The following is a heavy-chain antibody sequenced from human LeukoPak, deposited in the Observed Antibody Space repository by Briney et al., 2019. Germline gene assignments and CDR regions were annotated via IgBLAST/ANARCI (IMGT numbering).Heavy chain of an antibody. Sequence: PGRSLRLSCAASGFTFSSYAMHWVRQAPGKGLEWVAVISYDGSNKYSADSVKGRFTISRDNSKNTLYLQMNSLRAEDTAVYYCASSASGSDWFDPWGQGTLVTVSS. V-gene: IGHV3-30*04. CDR1: GFTFSSYA. CDR3: ASSASGSDWFDP. CDR2: ISYDGSNK. D-gene: IGHD3-10*01. J-gene: IGHJ5*02.